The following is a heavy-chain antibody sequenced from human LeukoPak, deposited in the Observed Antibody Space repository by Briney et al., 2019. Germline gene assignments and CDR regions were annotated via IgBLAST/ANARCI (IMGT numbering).Heavy chain of an antibody. CDR2: IYDSGST. D-gene: IGHD2-2*02. J-gene: IGHJ5*02. V-gene: IGHV4-39*07. CDR3: ATAYRRFWFDP. CDR1: GGSIRSSYYY. Sequence: PSETLSLTCTVSGGSIRSSYYYWGWIRQPPGKGLEWIGSIYDSGSTYYNPSLKSRVTISVDTSKNQFSLKLSSVTAADTAVYYCATAYRRFWFDPWGQGTLVTVSS.